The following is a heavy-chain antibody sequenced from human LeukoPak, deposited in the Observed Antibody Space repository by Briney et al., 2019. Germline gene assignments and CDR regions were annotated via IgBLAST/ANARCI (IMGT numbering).Heavy chain of an antibody. CDR2: IYHSGIT. J-gene: IGHJ6*02. CDR1: GGSISSGGYS. Sequence: MPSETLSLTCAVSGGSISSGGYSWSWIRQPPGKGLECIGYIYHSGITYSNPSLKSRVTISVDRSKNQFSLKLSSVTAADTAVYYCARGSGFYYGSGSPPTAVDVWGQGTTVTVSS. D-gene: IGHD3-10*01. V-gene: IGHV4-30-2*01. CDR3: ARGSGFYYGSGSPPTAVDV.